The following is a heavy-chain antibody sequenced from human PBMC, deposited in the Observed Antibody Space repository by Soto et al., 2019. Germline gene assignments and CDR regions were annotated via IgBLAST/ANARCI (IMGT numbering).Heavy chain of an antibody. CDR3: ARHSRGNFDY. Sequence: PSETLSLTCAVYGGSFSDYYWNWIRQPPGKGLEWIGEISHSGSTNYNPSLKSRVTISVDTSKNQFSLKLSSVTAADTAVYYCARHSRGNFDYWGQGTLVTVSS. J-gene: IGHJ4*02. CDR1: GGSFSDYY. V-gene: IGHV4-34*01. D-gene: IGHD3-10*01. CDR2: ISHSGST.